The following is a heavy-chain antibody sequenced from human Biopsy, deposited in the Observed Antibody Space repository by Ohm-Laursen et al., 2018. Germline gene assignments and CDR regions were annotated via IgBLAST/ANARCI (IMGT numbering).Heavy chain of an antibody. V-gene: IGHV4-61*01. CDR2: IYDRGSTA. Sequence: PSQTLSLTCPVSGDSVSSGSFYWTWIRQPPGQGLEYIGYIYDRGSTANYNPSLESRVTMSVDMPKNQFSLKLSSMTAADTDIYYCARGMRSSGWPYFDSWGQGTLVTVSS. D-gene: IGHD6-19*01. J-gene: IGHJ4*02. CDR3: ARGMRSSGWPYFDS. CDR1: GDSVSSGSFY.